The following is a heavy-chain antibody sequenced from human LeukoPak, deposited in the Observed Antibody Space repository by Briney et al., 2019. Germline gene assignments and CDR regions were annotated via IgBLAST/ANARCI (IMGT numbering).Heavy chain of an antibody. V-gene: IGHV1-69*05. Sequence: GSSVKVSCKASGGTFSSYAISWVRQAPGQGLEWMGGIVPIFGTANYAQKFQGRVTITTDESTSTAYMELSSLRSEDTAVYYCASSCGGDCRTRGYDAFDIWGQGTMVTVSS. CDR2: IVPIFGTA. CDR1: GGTFSSYA. D-gene: IGHD2-21*02. J-gene: IGHJ3*02. CDR3: ASSCGGDCRTRGYDAFDI.